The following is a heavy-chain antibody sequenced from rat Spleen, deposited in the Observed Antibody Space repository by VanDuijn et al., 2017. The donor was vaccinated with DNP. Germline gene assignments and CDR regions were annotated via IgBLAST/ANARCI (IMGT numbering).Heavy chain of an antibody. CDR1: GYTFTSYY. J-gene: IGHJ2*01. D-gene: IGHD1-9*01. CDR3: AREETYYGYNYFDY. V-gene: IGHV1-43*01. CDR2: INTGSGGT. Sequence: QIQLQQSGTDLAKPGSSVKISCKASGYTFTSYYISWIKQTTGQGLEYIGYINTGSGGTNYNEKFKGRATLNVDKSSSTAFMQLSSLTPDDSAVYYCAREETYYGYNYFDYWGQGVMVTVSS.